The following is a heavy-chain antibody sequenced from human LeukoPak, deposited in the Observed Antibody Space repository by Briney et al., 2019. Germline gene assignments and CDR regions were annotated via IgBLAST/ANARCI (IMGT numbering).Heavy chain of an antibody. V-gene: IGHV3-30*02. CDR3: AKDGHADTYYCSSTSCQRAWWFDP. Sequence: GGSLRLSCAASGFTFSSYGMHWVRQAPGKGLEWVAFIRYDGSNKYYADSVKGRFTISRDNSKNTLYLQMNSLRAEDTAVYYCAKDGHADTYYCSSTSCQRAWWFDPWGQGTLVTVSS. CDR1: GFTFSSYG. J-gene: IGHJ5*02. CDR2: IRYDGSNK. D-gene: IGHD2-2*01.